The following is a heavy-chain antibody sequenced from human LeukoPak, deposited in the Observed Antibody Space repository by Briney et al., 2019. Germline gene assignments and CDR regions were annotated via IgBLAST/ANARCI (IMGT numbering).Heavy chain of an antibody. Sequence: PGGSLRLSCAASGFTVSSNYMSWVRQAPGKGLEWVAFIRYDGSNKYYADSVKGRFTISRDNSKNTLYLQMNSLRAEDTAVYYCAKDAHGSTMIVVPYFDYWGQGTLVTVSS. D-gene: IGHD3-22*01. CDR2: IRYDGSNK. CDR3: AKDAHGSTMIVVPYFDY. J-gene: IGHJ4*02. V-gene: IGHV3-30*02. CDR1: GFTVSSNY.